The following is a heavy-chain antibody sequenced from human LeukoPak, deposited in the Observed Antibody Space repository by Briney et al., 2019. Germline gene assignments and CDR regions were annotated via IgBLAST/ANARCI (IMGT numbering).Heavy chain of an antibody. V-gene: IGHV3-23*01. CDR3: AKTGITMIVVVPMTFDY. CDR2: ISGSGGST. CDR1: GFTFSSYG. J-gene: IGHJ4*02. D-gene: IGHD3-22*01. Sequence: GGSLRLSCAASGFTFSSYGMHWVRQAPGKGLEWVSAISGSGGSTYYADSVKGRFTISRDNSKNTLYLQMNSLRAEDTAVYYCAKTGITMIVVVPMTFDYWGQGTLVTVSS.